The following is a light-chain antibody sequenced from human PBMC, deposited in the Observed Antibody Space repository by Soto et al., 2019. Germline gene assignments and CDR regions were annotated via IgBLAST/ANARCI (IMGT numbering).Light chain of an antibody. Sequence: QSVLTQPVSVSXSPGQSITISCTGTSSDIGAFNYVSWFQQHPGKTPKLIILEVVNRPSGVSNRFSGSKSGNMASLTISGLQADDEADYYCSSYTRRTTVLFGGGTKLTVL. CDR1: SSDIGAFNY. V-gene: IGLV2-14*01. J-gene: IGLJ2*01. CDR2: EVV. CDR3: SSYTRRTTVL.